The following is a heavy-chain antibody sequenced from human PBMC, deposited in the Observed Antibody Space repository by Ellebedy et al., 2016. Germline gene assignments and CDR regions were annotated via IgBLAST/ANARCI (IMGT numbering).Heavy chain of an antibody. J-gene: IGHJ3*02. CDR3: AKHPQKQWLVRDAFDS. V-gene: IGHV3-23*01. CDR2: ISGSGGST. Sequence: GESLKISXAASGFTFSSYAMSWVRQAPGKGLEWVSAISGSGGSTYYADSVKGRFTISRDNSKNTLYLQMNSLRAEDTAVYYCAKHPQKQWLVRDAFDSWGQGTMVTASS. CDR1: GFTFSSYA. D-gene: IGHD6-19*01.